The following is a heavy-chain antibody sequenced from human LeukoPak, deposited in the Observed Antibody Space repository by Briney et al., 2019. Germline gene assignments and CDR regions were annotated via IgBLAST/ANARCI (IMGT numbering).Heavy chain of an antibody. CDR3: ARGFDGNFDY. V-gene: IGHV3-20*04. CDR2: INWNGDNT. Sequence: GGSLRLSCAASGFTFSSYAMHWVRQAPGKGLEWVSGINWNGDNTDYADSVKGRFTISRDNAKNSLYLQMNSLRAEDTALYYCARGFDGNFDYLGQGTLVTVSP. D-gene: IGHD3-9*01. J-gene: IGHJ4*02. CDR1: GFTFSSYA.